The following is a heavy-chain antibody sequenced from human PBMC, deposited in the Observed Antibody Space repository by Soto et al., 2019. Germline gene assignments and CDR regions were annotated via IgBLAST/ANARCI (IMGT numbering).Heavy chain of an antibody. CDR2: ISAYNGNT. V-gene: IGHV1-18*01. D-gene: IGHD2-2*03. CDR3: ARDGVGYCISTSCLNWFDP. CDR1: GYTFTSYG. Sequence: QVQLVQSGAEVKKPGASVKVSCKASGYTFTSYGISWVRQAPGQGLEWMGWISAYNGNTNYAQKLQGRVTMTTDTSTSTAYMELRSLRSDDTAVYYCARDGVGYCISTSCLNWFDPWGKGTLVTVSS. J-gene: IGHJ5*02.